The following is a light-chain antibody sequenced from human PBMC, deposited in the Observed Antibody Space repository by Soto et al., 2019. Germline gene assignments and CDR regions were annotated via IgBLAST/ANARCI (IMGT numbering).Light chain of an antibody. CDR1: QSVSSSY. CDR3: QQDGSSPLLT. CDR2: GAS. V-gene: IGKV3-20*01. Sequence: EIVLTQSPGTLSLSPGERATLSCRASQSVSSSYLAWYQQKPGQAPRLLISGASSRATGIPDRLSGSGSGTDFTLTISRLEPEDFAVYYCQQDGSSPLLTFGGGTKVEIK. J-gene: IGKJ4*01.